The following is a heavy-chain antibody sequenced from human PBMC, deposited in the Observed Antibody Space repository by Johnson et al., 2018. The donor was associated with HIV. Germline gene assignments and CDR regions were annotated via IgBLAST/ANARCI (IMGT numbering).Heavy chain of an antibody. CDR2: IYSGDTT. V-gene: IGHV3-66*01. CDR1: GFTVSSNY. Sequence: VQLMESGGGLVQPGGSLRLACAASGFTVSSNYMSWVRQAPGKGLEWVSVIYSGDTTYYADSVKGRFTISRDNSKNTLYLQMSSLRAEDTAVYYCARAYRYGAFDIWGQGTMVTVSS. D-gene: IGHD5-18*01. J-gene: IGHJ3*02. CDR3: ARAYRYGAFDI.